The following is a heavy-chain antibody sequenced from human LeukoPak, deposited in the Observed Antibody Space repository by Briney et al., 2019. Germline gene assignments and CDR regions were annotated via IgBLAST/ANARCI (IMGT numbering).Heavy chain of an antibody. CDR3: ARGDYEYGMDV. V-gene: IGHV1-8*01. CDR2: MNPNSGNT. J-gene: IGHJ6*02. Sequence: GAPVKVSCKASGYTFTSYDINWVRQATGQGLEWMGWMNPNSGNTGYAQKFQGRVTMTRSTSIRTAYMELSSLRSEDTAVYYCARGDYEYGMDVWGQGTTVTVSS. CDR1: GYTFTSYD.